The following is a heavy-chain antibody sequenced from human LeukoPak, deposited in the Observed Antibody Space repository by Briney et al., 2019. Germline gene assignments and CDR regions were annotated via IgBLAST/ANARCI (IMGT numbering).Heavy chain of an antibody. Sequence: GGSLRLSSAASGFSFTAYWMTWVRQASGTGLEWVANINPAGSETYYVDPVKGRFSISRDNAKNLVYLQMNSLRAEDTAVYHCARFGYVAAVDVWGQGTPVTVSS. D-gene: IGHD2-15*01. CDR3: ARFGYVAAVDV. V-gene: IGHV3-7*01. CDR2: INPAGSET. CDR1: GFSFTAYW. J-gene: IGHJ4*02.